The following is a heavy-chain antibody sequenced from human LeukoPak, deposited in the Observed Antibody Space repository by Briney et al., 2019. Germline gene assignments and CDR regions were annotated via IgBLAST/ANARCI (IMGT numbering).Heavy chain of an antibody. Sequence: PSETLSLTCAVSRGAITSGYWWSWVRQPPGKGLEWIGEISDRGGTHYNPSLMSRTTISIDISKNQFSLNLNSMTAADTAVYYCAALGSYSVQHWGQGTLVTVSS. D-gene: IGHD3-10*01. J-gene: IGHJ1*01. CDR1: RGAITSGYW. CDR3: AALGSYSVQH. V-gene: IGHV4-4*02. CDR2: ISDRGGT.